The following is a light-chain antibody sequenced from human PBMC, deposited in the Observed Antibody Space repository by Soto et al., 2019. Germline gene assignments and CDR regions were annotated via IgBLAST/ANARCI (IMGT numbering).Light chain of an antibody. J-gene: IGKJ4*01. V-gene: IGKV3-20*01. Sequence: EIVMTQSPGTLSLSPGERVTLSCRASQSISNNHLAWYQQKPGQDPRLLIHGKSNRATGIPDRFSGSGSGTDFTLTFSRLEPEDFAVYYCEYYGTSITFGGGTKVDIK. CDR3: EYYGTSIT. CDR1: QSISNNH. CDR2: GKS.